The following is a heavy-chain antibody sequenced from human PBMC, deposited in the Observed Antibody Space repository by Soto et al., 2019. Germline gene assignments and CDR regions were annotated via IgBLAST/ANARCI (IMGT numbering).Heavy chain of an antibody. CDR2: IDTTGSTT. Sequence: VQLVESGGGLVQPGGSLRLSCVASEFSFSTYWMHWVRQAPGKGLMWVARIDTTGSTTTYADSVQGRFTISRDNAKNTMYLQMNSVRDADTAIYFCGSVSAAQYYYGMDAWGQGTKVTVS. V-gene: IGHV3-74*01. D-gene: IGHD3-3*01. CDR3: GSVSAAQYYYGMDA. J-gene: IGHJ6*02. CDR1: EFSFSTYW.